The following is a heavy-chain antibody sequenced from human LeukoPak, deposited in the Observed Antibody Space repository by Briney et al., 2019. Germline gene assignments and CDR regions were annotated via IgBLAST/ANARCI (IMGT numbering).Heavy chain of an antibody. Sequence: PSETLSLTCTVSGGSISSGDYYWSWIRPPQGKGLEWIGYIYYSGSTYYNLSLKSRVTISLDTSKNQVSLNLSSVTAAGTAVYYCVMCLYFYIVYHWGQGTLVTVSS. D-gene: IGHD2/OR15-2a*01. J-gene: IGHJ5*02. CDR2: IYYSGST. CDR1: GGSISSGDYY. V-gene: IGHV4-30-4*01. CDR3: VMCLYFYIVYH.